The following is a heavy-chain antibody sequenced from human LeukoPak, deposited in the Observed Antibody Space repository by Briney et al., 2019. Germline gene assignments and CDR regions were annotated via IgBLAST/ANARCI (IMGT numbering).Heavy chain of an antibody. V-gene: IGHV4-59*01. CDR2: IYYTGST. CDR1: GGSISGFY. J-gene: IGHJ4*02. D-gene: IGHD3-3*01. Sequence: SETLSLTCAVSGGSISGFYWCWIRQPPGKGLEWIGYIYYTGSTNYNPSLKSRVTISVDTSKNQFSLKLSSVTAADTALYYCARSAWSGYYREFDYWGQGTLVTVSS. CDR3: ARSAWSGYYREFDY.